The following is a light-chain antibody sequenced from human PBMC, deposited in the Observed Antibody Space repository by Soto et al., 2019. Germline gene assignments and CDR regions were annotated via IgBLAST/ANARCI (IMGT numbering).Light chain of an antibody. CDR3: QQYNVWPLT. Sequence: EIVMTQSPATLSVSPGETATLSCRASQSVSSNLAWYQQKPGQTPKLLISVASTRATGIPARFSGSGSGTEFTLTISSLQSEDFAVYYCQQYNVWPLTFGGGTKVEFK. CDR1: QSVSSN. CDR2: VAS. V-gene: IGKV3-15*01. J-gene: IGKJ4*01.